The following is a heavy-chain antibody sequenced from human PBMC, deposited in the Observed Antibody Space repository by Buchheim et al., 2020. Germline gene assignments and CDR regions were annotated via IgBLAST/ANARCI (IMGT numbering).Heavy chain of an antibody. CDR1: EFTFSTYT. Sequence: EVQLVESGGGLVKPGGSLRLSCAASEFTFSTYTMNWVRQAPGKGLWWVSSIDSSSSSIYYSASVKGRFTISRDNANNPHYLKMNSMRAEDTAVYYCARDSLVVIPGAFEHHYYYYGMDVWGQGT. J-gene: IGHJ6*02. CDR3: ARDSLVVIPGAFEHHYYYYGMDV. V-gene: IGHV3-21*01. D-gene: IGHD2-2*01. CDR2: IDSSSSSI.